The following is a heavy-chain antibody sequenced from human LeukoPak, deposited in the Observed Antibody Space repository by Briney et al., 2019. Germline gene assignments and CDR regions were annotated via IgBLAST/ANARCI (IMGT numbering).Heavy chain of an antibody. Sequence: GGSLRLSCAASGFTFNTYSMNWVRQAPGKGLEWVSYITSSSSSIYYADSVKGRFTISRDNAKNSLYLQMNSLRAEDTAVYYCARPNWGSFDYWGQGTLVTVSS. CDR3: ARPNWGSFDY. D-gene: IGHD7-27*01. CDR1: GFTFNTYS. CDR2: ITSSSSSI. J-gene: IGHJ4*02. V-gene: IGHV3-48*01.